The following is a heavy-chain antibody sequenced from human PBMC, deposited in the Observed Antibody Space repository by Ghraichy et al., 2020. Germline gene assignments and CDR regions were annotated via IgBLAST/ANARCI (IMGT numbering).Heavy chain of an antibody. CDR2: IKSKTDGGTT. CDR3: TTDGGIAVAQVDY. Sequence: GSLRLSCAASGFTFSNAWMSWVRQAPGKGLEWVGRIKSKTDGGTTDYAAPVKGRFTISRDDSKNTLYLQMNSLKTEDTAVYYCTTDGGIAVAQVDYWGQGTLVTVSS. CDR1: GFTFSNAW. V-gene: IGHV3-15*01. J-gene: IGHJ4*02. D-gene: IGHD6-19*01.